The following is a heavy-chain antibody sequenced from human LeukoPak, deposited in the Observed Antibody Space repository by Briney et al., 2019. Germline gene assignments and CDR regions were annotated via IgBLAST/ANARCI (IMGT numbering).Heavy chain of an antibody. D-gene: IGHD1-14*01. CDR1: GGSISSYY. J-gene: IGHJ3*02. V-gene: IGHV4-59*08. Sequence: SETLSLTCTVSGGSISSYYWNWIRQPPGKGLEWIGYIYYSGTTNYNPSLKSRVSMSVDTSKNQFSLKLRSVTAADTAVYYCARHEWGITNAFDIWGQGTMVTVSS. CDR3: ARHEWGITNAFDI. CDR2: IYYSGTT.